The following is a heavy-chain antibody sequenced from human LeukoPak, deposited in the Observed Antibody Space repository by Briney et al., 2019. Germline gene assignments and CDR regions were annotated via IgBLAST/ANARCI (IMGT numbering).Heavy chain of an antibody. D-gene: IGHD3-22*01. CDR1: GFTFSSYS. CDR2: ISSSSSYI. CDR3: ARAPWTAPYYYDSSGYQPPHY. V-gene: IGHV3-21*01. J-gene: IGHJ4*02. Sequence: GGSLRLSCAASGFTFSSYSMNWVRQAPGKGLEWVSSISSSSSYIYYADSVKGRFTISRDNAKNSLYLQMNSPRAEDTAVYYCARAPWTAPYYYDSSGYQPPHYWGQGTLVTVSS.